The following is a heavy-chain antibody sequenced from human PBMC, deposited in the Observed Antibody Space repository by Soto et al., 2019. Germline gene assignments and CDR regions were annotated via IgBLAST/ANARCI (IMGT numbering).Heavy chain of an antibody. CDR1: GGTFSSYA. J-gene: IGHJ3*02. Sequence: QVQLVQSGAEVKKPGSSVKVSCKASGGTFSSYAISWVRQAPGQGLEWMGGIIPIFGTANYAQKFQGRVTITAXXSXSXXYMELSSLRSEDTAVYYCAREQRRDKRNWSPAFDIWGQGTMVTVSS. CDR3: AREQRRDKRNWSPAFDI. CDR2: IIPIFGTA. D-gene: IGHD1-1*01. V-gene: IGHV1-69*12.